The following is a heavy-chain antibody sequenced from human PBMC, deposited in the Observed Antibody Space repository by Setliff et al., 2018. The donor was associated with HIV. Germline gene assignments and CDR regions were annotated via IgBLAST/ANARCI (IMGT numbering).Heavy chain of an antibody. CDR3: ARAPPSGKARPYYFDY. J-gene: IGHJ4*02. CDR2: ITPFGGST. D-gene: IGHD6-13*01. CDR1: GYRFPTYE. V-gene: IGHV1-46*01. Sequence: EASVKVSCKASGYRFPTYEMHWVRQAPGEGLEWIGIITPFGGSTYYAQKFQGRVTLTMDTSTSTFYMELSSLRFEDTAVYYCARAPPSGKARPYYFDYWGQGTLVTVSS.